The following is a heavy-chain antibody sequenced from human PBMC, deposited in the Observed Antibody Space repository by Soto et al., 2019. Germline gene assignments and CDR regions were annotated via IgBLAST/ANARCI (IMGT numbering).Heavy chain of an antibody. J-gene: IGHJ4*02. CDR1: GFTFSDYT. CDR3: ARDRYGAYSLDS. V-gene: IGHV3-21*01. CDR2: ISRSGIYL. D-gene: IGHD4-17*01. Sequence: GGSLRLSCAASGFTFSDYTMNWVRQAPGKGLEWVSSISRSGIYLYNVDSVKGRFTISRDNAENSLYLQLNSLRALDTAVYYCARDRYGAYSLDSWGQGTLVTGSS.